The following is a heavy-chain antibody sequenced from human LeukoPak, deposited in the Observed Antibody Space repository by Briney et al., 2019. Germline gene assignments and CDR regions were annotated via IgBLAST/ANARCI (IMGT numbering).Heavy chain of an antibody. D-gene: IGHD6-13*01. J-gene: IGHJ4*02. CDR3: AGWDGYSSSPDY. Sequence: ASVKVSCKASGYSFSGYYMHWVRQAPGQGLEWMGWINPHSGDTGYAQKFQGRVTMTRDMSITTIYMELTRLRSDDTAFYYCAGWDGYSSSPDYWGQGSLVTVSS. V-gene: IGHV1-2*02. CDR2: INPHSGDT. CDR1: GYSFSGYY.